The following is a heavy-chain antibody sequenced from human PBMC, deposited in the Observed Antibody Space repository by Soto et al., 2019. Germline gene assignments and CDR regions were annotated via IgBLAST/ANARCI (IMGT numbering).Heavy chain of an antibody. Sequence: GGSLRLSCAASGFTFSSYAMSWVRQAPGKGLEWVSAISGSGGSTYYADSVKGRFTISRDNSKNTLYLQMKSRRAEETAVYYCAKVSLAMPDYWGQGTLVTVSS. CDR3: AKVSLAMPDY. J-gene: IGHJ4*02. V-gene: IGHV3-23*01. CDR1: GFTFSSYA. D-gene: IGHD2-2*01. CDR2: ISGSGGST.